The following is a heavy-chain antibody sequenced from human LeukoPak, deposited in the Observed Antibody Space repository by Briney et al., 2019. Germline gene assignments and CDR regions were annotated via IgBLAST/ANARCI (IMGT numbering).Heavy chain of an antibody. CDR2: INHSGST. V-gene: IGHV4-34*01. CDR3: ARRRIVGATWSY. J-gene: IGHJ4*02. CDR1: GGSFSGYY. Sequence: SETLSLTCAVYGGSFSGYYWSWIRQPPGKGLEWIGEINHSGSTNYNPSLKSRVTIPVDTSKNQFSLKLSSVTAADTAVYYCARRRIVGATWSYWGQGTLVTVSS. D-gene: IGHD1-26*01.